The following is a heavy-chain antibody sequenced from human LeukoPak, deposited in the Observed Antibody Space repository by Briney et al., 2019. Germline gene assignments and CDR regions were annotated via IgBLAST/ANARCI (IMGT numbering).Heavy chain of an antibody. J-gene: IGHJ4*02. Sequence: ASVKVSCKASGYTFTGYYMHWVRQAPGQGLEWMGWINPNSGGTNYAQKLQGRVTMTTDTSTSTAYMELRSLRSDDTAVYYCARDSSTMVRGVIGRYWGQGTLVTVSS. V-gene: IGHV1-2*02. CDR2: INPNSGGT. CDR1: GYTFTGYY. D-gene: IGHD3-10*01. CDR3: ARDSSTMVRGVIGRY.